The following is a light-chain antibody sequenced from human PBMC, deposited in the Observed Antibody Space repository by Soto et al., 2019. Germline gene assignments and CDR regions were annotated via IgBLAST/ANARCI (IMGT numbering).Light chain of an antibody. CDR2: TNS. CDR1: SSNIGNNP. V-gene: IGLV1-44*01. J-gene: IGLJ1*01. Sequence: QSVLTQSPSVSGTPGQRVTISCSGSSSNIGNNPVSWYQHVPGAAPKLLIYTNSQRPLGVPVRFSGSKSGTSASLTISGLQSEDEADYYCATWDDIGYVFXIGTNVTVL. CDR3: ATWDDIGYV.